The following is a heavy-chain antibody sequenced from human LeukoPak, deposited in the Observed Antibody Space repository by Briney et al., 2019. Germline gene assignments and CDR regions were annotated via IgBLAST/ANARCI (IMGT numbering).Heavy chain of an antibody. D-gene: IGHD3-3*01. CDR2: IYYSGST. CDR3: AREPPGRITIFGVDTGAFDY. J-gene: IGHJ4*02. Sequence: SETLSLTCTVSGGSISSYYWSWIRQPPGKGMEWIGYIYYSGSTNYNPSLKSRVTISVDTSKNQFSLKLSSVTAADTAVYYCAREPPGRITIFGVDTGAFDYWGQGTLVTVSS. CDR1: GGSISSYY. V-gene: IGHV4-59*01.